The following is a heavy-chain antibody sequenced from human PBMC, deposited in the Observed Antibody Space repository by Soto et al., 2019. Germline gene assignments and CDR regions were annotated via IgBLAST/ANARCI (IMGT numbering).Heavy chain of an antibody. CDR2: VYSFFAT. V-gene: IGHV3-53*04. J-gene: IGHJ4*02. CDR1: GFTVSSNY. CDR3: FRGRYGSEIH. Sequence: GGSLRLSCAASGFTVSSNYMTWVRQAPVNGLEFVSLVYSFFATHYSASLKGRFTISTYISQSTIFLQMNSLRTDYTATYYCFRGRYGSEIHWGQGTKVTVSS. D-gene: IGHD3-10*01.